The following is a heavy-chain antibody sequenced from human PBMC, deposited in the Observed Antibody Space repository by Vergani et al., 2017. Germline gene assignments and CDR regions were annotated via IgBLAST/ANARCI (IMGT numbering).Heavy chain of an antibody. CDR1: GFTFSSYA. D-gene: IGHD2-15*01. CDR2: ISGSGGST. V-gene: IGHV3-23*01. Sequence: EVQLLESGGGLVQPGGSLRLSCAASGFTFSSYAMSWVRQAPGKGREWVSAISGSGGSTYYADSVKGRFPISRDNSKNTLYLHMNSLRAEDTAVYYCAKYVVVVAATPLYFDYWGQGTLVTVSS. J-gene: IGHJ4*02. CDR3: AKYVVVVAATPLYFDY.